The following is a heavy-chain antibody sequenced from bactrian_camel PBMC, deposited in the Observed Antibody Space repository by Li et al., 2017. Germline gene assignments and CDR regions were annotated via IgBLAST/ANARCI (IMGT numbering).Heavy chain of an antibody. J-gene: IGHJ6*01. CDR1: KNIGSNYY. CDR3: AADHPTPAGLCPGVERVADLGH. D-gene: IGHD6*01. V-gene: IGHV3S53*01. CDR2: IDGDGTT. Sequence: HVQLVESGGGSVEAGGSLTLSCVLSKNIGSNYYLGWFRRAPRQLREGVAGIDGDGTTSYADSVKGRFTVYRDNAKNTLYLQMNSLKPEDTAMYYCAADHPTPAGLCPGVERVADLGHSGPGTQVTVS.